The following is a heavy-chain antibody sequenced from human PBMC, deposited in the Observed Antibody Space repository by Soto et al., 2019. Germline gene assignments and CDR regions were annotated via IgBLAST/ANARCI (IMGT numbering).Heavy chain of an antibody. D-gene: IGHD3-10*02. CDR2: IFYSGST. J-gene: IGHJ5*01. V-gene: IGHV4-59*01. CDR3: ASMIGDPVLSFDS. CDR1: GGSISSYY. Sequence: QVQLQESGPGLVKPSETLSLTCTVSGGSISSYYWSWIRQPPGKGLVCIVFIFYSGSTSYNPSLKILVNISIDTSEYQFSLKLNSVTAADTAVYYCASMIGDPVLSFDSWGQGSLVAVSS.